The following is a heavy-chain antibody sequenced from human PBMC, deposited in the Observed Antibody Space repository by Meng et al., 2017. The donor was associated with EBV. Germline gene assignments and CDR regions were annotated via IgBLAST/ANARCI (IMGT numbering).Heavy chain of an antibody. J-gene: IGHJ4*02. CDR1: GGTFRSDA. Sequence: QGQLAQLGAEVKKPGASVKVSCRTSGGTFRSDAVSWVRQAPGQGLEWMGGLIPMVGAPHYAQKFQGRVTIIADESTSTHSMELNSLRSEDTAMYYCASESGRGFTPDYWGQGTLVTVSS. CDR2: LIPMVGAP. CDR3: ASESGRGFTPDY. V-gene: IGHV1-69*01. D-gene: IGHD3-10*01.